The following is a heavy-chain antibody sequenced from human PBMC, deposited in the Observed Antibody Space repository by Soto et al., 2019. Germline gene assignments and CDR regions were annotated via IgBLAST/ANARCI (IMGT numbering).Heavy chain of an antibody. J-gene: IGHJ3*02. V-gene: IGHV3-30-3*01. Sequence: QVQLAESGGGVVQPGRSLRLSCVASGFTFGSYAMHWVRQAPGKGLEWVAVISYDGSNKYSADSVKGRFTISRDNSMNTLYLQMNSLRVEATAVFYCARGGVRRLVGPVHDAFDIWGQGTMFTVFS. CDR2: ISYDGSNK. CDR1: GFTFGSYA. CDR3: ARGGVRRLVGPVHDAFDI. D-gene: IGHD1-26*01.